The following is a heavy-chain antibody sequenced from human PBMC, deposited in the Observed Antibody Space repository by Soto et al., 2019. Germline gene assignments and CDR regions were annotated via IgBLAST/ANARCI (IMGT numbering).Heavy chain of an antibody. D-gene: IGHD3-10*01. Sequence: GWSLRLSCAASGFTLSSYAMSWVRQAPGKGLEWVSGLTSSGGTTYYADSVTGRFTISRDNSKNTLSLQMNSLRADDTAVYYCAKTGYYDSGSRAFDYWGQGTLVTVSS. J-gene: IGHJ4*02. CDR1: GFTLSSYA. CDR2: LTSSGGTT. CDR3: AKTGYYDSGSRAFDY. V-gene: IGHV3-23*01.